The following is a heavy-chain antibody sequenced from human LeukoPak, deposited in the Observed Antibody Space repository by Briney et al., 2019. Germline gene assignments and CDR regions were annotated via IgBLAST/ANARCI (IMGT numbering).Heavy chain of an antibody. CDR3: AVAPPNDAFDI. CDR1: GYSISSGYY. J-gene: IGHJ3*02. CDR2: IYHSGST. Sequence: SETLSLTCAVSGYSISSGYYWGWIGQPPGKGLEWIGSIYHSGSTHYNPSLKSRVTISVDTSKNQFSLKLSSVTAADTAVYYCAVAPPNDAFDIWGQGTMVTVSS. V-gene: IGHV4-38-2*01.